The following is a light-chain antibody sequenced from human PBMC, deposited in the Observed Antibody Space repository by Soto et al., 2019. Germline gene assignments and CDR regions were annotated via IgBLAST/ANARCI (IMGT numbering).Light chain of an antibody. CDR3: CSYARGSTYV. CDR2: EVT. J-gene: IGLJ1*01. CDR1: SSDVGSYNL. V-gene: IGLV2-23*02. Sequence: SALTQPASVSGSPGQSITISCTGTSSDVGSYNLVSWYQQYPGKAPKLMIYEVTQRPSGVSNRFSGSKSGNTASLTISWLQAEDEADYYCCSYARGSTYVFGTGTKVTVL.